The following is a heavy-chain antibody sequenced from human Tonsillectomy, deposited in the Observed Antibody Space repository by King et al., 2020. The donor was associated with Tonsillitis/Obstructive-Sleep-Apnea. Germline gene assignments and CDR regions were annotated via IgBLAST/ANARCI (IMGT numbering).Heavy chain of an antibody. CDR2: ISGRSSTK. Sequence: VQLVESGGGLVQRGGSLRLSCAASGFTFSTYSMNWVRQAPGKGLEWVSFISGRSSTKYYADSVKGRFTISRDNAGNSLFLQMTSLRDDDTAVYFCARLPPKGFLETGPHYMDVWGKGATIIVSS. CDR3: ARLPPKGFLETGPHYMDV. J-gene: IGHJ6*03. CDR1: GFTFSTYS. D-gene: IGHD3-3*01. V-gene: IGHV3-48*02.